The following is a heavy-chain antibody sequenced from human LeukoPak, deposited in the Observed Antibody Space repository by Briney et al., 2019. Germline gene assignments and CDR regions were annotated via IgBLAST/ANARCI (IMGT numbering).Heavy chain of an antibody. CDR2: IRYDGSNK. J-gene: IGHJ4*02. CDR3: AKGHPWIQPWAFDY. D-gene: IGHD5-18*01. V-gene: IGHV3-30*02. Sequence: GGSLRLSCAASGFTFSSYGMHWVRQAPGKGLEWVAFIRYDGSNKYYADSVKGRFTISRDNSKNTLYLQMNSLRAEDTAVYYCAKGHPWIQPWAFDYWGQGTLVTVSS. CDR1: GFTFSSYG.